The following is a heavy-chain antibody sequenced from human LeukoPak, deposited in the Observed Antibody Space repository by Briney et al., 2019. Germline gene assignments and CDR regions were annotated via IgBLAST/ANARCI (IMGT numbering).Heavy chain of an antibody. Sequence: SETLSLTCTVSGGSISSYYWSWIRQPPGKGLEWIGYIYYSGSTNYNPSLKSRVTISVDTSKNQFSLKLSSVTAADTAVYYCARSPPSDYGDYEYYFDYWGQGTLVTVSS. CDR2: IYYSGST. CDR3: ARSPPSDYGDYEYYFDY. CDR1: GGSISSYY. J-gene: IGHJ4*02. D-gene: IGHD4-17*01. V-gene: IGHV4-59*12.